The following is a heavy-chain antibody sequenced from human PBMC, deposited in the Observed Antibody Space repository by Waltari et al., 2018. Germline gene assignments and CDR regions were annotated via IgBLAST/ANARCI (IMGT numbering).Heavy chain of an antibody. J-gene: IGHJ4*02. Sequence: EVQLVQSGAEVKKPGESLKISCEGYGYSFTRDWNGWVRQMPGKGLEWMGVIFPGDSNTKYSPSFRGQVTISADNSITTAYLQWSSLKASDTAIYFCARQPLHSYGIRHFDYWGQGTPVTVS. CDR2: IFPGDSNT. V-gene: IGHV5-51*01. D-gene: IGHD5-18*01. CDR3: ARQPLHSYGIRHFDY. CDR1: GYSFTRDW.